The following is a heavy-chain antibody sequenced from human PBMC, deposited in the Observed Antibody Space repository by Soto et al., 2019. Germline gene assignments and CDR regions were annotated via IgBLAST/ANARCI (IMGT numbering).Heavy chain of an antibody. CDR3: ARHGSVRSGSGSYIGYFDY. V-gene: IGHV4-39*01. D-gene: IGHD3-10*01. J-gene: IGHJ4*02. Sequence: SETLSLTCTVSGGSISSSSYYWGWIRQPPGKGLEWIGSIYYSGSTYYNPSLKSRVTISVDTSKNQFSLKLSSVTAADTAVYYCARHGSVRSGSGSYIGYFDYWGQGTLVTVSS. CDR1: GGSISSSSYY. CDR2: IYYSGST.